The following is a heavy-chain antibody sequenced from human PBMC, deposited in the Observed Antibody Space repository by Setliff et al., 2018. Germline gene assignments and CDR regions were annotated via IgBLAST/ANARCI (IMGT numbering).Heavy chain of an antibody. V-gene: IGHV1-18*01. CDR1: GFRFTNFG. D-gene: IGHD6-19*01. CDR2: ISPYSGNT. Sequence: ASVKVSCKTSGFRFTNFGFSWVRQAPGQGLEWLGSISPYSGNTNYPQWLQDRVTMTIDTSATTVYMELKSLRSDDTAVYYCVRSSAPQVVLAAAFDFWGQGTPVTVSS. CDR3: VRSSAPQVVLAAAFDF. J-gene: IGHJ4*02.